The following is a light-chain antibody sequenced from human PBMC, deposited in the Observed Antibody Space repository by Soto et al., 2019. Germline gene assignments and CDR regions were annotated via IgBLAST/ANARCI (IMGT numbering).Light chain of an antibody. CDR1: QSVLYSSNNKNY. CDR3: QQYYSTPFT. V-gene: IGKV4-1*01. CDR2: WAS. Sequence: DIVMTQSPDSLAVSLGERATINCKSSQSVLYSSNNKNYLAWYKHKPGQPPKLLIYWASTRESGVPDRFSGSGSGTDFTLTISSLQAEDVAVYYCQQYYSTPFTFGPGTKVDIK. J-gene: IGKJ3*01.